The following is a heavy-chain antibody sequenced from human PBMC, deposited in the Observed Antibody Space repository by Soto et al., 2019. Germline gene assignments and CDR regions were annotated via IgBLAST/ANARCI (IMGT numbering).Heavy chain of an antibody. Sequence: PSETLSLSCAASGFTFSSYAMSWVRQAPGKGLEWVSAISGSGGSTYYADSVKGRFTISRDNSKNTLYLQMNSLRAEDTAVYYCAKDAEGATTQYFDYWGQGTLVTVS. CDR3: AKDAEGATTQYFDY. V-gene: IGHV3-23*01. D-gene: IGHD1-26*01. CDR2: ISGSGGST. CDR1: GFTFSSYA. J-gene: IGHJ4*02.